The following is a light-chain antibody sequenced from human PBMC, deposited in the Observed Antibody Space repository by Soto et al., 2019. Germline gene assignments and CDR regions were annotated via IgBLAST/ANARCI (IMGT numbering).Light chain of an antibody. CDR2: DNN. Sequence: QSLLTQPPSVSAAPGQKVTISCSGSSSNIGNNYVSWYQQLPGTAPKLLIYDNNKRPSGIPDRFSGSKSGTSATLGITGLQTGDEADYYCGTWDSSLSAWREVFGGGTKLTVL. J-gene: IGLJ3*02. CDR1: SSNIGNNY. V-gene: IGLV1-51*01. CDR3: GTWDSSLSAWREV.